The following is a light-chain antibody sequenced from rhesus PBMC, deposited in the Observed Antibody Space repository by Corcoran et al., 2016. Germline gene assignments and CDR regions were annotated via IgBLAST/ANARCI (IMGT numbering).Light chain of an antibody. CDR2: NAT. V-gene: IGKV1-22*01. CDR3: LQCSSSPIFT. Sequence: DIQMTQSPSSLSASAGDTVTITCRASQSISSWLYWYQQKPGKAPKLLIYNATSLQSGVPVRIGGSGSGTDFTLTVSRLLPEDFATDNCLQCSSSPIFTIEPGTKLDIK. J-gene: IGKJ3*01. CDR1: QSISSW.